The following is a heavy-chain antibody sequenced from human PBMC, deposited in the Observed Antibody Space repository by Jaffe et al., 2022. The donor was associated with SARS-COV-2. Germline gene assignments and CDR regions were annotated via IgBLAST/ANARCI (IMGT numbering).Heavy chain of an antibody. CDR3: VKGGPVPGKYEYYFDF. CDR2: VHSSGTT. V-gene: IGHV4-61*02. CDR1: GDSIRRGSYY. J-gene: IGHJ4*02. Sequence: QVQLRESGPGLVKPSQTLSLTCSVSGDSIRRGSYYWSWIRQPAGKGLEWIGRVHSSGTTSYSSPLKSRVSISIDTSENRFSLNLNSVTAADTAIYYCVKGGPVPGKYEYYFDFWGPGTLVTVSS. D-gene: IGHD1-1*01.